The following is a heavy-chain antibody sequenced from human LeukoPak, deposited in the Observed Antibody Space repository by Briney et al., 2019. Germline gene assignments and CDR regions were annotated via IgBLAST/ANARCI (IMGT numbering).Heavy chain of an antibody. CDR2: LSYGGTNQ. CDR3: ARDRSGYANDAFDF. V-gene: IGHV3-30-3*01. D-gene: IGHD3-3*01. CDR1: GFTFSDYA. J-gene: IGHJ3*01. Sequence: GGSLRLSCAASGFTFSDYAMHWVRQAPGKGLEWVTVLSYGGTNQYYADSVKGRFTISRDNSKNTMFLQMNSLRAEDTAVYHCARDRSGYANDAFDFWGQGTMVTVS.